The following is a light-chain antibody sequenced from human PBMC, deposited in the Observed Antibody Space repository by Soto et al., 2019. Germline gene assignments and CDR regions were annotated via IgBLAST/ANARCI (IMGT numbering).Light chain of an antibody. CDR2: GAS. J-gene: IGKJ4*01. CDR1: QSVGTY. V-gene: IGKV3-15*01. Sequence: EIVMTQSPATLSVSPGERATLSCRASQSVGTYVSWFQQKPGHPPRLLISGASNRAAGIPARFSGSGSGTEFTLTISSLQSEDFAVYYCQQYNNWPLTFGGGTKVDI. CDR3: QQYNNWPLT.